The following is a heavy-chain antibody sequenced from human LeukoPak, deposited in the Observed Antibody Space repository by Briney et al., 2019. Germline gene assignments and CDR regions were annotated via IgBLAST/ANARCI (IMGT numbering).Heavy chain of an antibody. D-gene: IGHD4-11*01. CDR3: ARGLTTDHNFDY. CDR1: GFTFSSYA. Sequence: PGGSLRLSCSASGFTFSSYAMKWVRQAAGKGLEWISYISTSSSSIYQVDSVKGRFTISRDNAKNSLYLQMNSLRAEDTAFYYCARGLTTDHNFDYWGLGTLVTVSS. V-gene: IGHV3-48*01. J-gene: IGHJ4*02. CDR2: ISTSSSSI.